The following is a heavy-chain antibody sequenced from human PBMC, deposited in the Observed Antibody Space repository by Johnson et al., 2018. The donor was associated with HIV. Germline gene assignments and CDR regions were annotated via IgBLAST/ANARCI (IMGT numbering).Heavy chain of an antibody. Sequence: MLLVESGGGLVQPGGSLRLSCAASGFSFDSHSINWVRQAPGKGLQWVSAISYSGRSTYYADSVQGRFTISRDNSRSTVYLHMINLRADDTALYYCAREISRYYYDYAAFDLWGQGTTVTVSS. D-gene: IGHD3-22*01. J-gene: IGHJ3*01. CDR1: GFSFDSHS. CDR3: AREISRYYYDYAAFDL. CDR2: ISYSGRST. V-gene: IGHV3-23*04.